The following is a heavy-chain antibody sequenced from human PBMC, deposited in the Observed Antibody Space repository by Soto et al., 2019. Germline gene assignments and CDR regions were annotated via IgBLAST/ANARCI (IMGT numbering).Heavy chain of an antibody. Sequence: PGGSLRLCCAASGFTVSSNYMSWVRQAPGKGLECVSVIYKDGSTYYADSVKGRFTISRDNSKSTLYLQLDSLRPEDTAVYFCARASKAPGHYTFANWGQGTLVTVSS. V-gene: IGHV3-66*01. CDR1: GFTVSSNY. CDR2: IYKDGST. J-gene: IGHJ4*02. D-gene: IGHD4-4*01. CDR3: ARASKAPGHYTFAN.